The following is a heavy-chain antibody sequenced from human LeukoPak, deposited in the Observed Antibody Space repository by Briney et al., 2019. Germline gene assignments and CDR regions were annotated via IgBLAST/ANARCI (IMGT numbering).Heavy chain of an antibody. CDR3: ARFPVGARRYYYYCMDV. V-gene: IGHV3-64*02. J-gene: IGHJ6*03. D-gene: IGHD1-26*01. Sequence: GGSLRLSCATSGFTFSSYAMHWVRQAPGKGLEYVSAISNNGGSTYYADSVKGRFTISRDNSKNTLYLQMGSLRAEDTAVYYCARFPVGARRYYYYCMDVWGKGTTVTVSS. CDR2: ISNNGGST. CDR1: GFTFSSYA.